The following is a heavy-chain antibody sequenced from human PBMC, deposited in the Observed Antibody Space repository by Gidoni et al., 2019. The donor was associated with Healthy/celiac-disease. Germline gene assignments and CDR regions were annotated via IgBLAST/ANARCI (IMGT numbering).Heavy chain of an antibody. CDR3: ARQEGAVLTGYGGDFDY. V-gene: IGHV1-69*01. CDR2: IIPIFGTA. D-gene: IGHD3-9*01. Sequence: QVQLVQSGADVKKPGSSLKLSCKASGGTFSSYAISGVRQAPGQGLEWMGGIIPIFGTASYAQKFQGRVTITADESTSTAYMELSSLRSEDTAVYYGARQEGAVLTGYGGDFDYWGQGTLVTVSS. J-gene: IGHJ4*02. CDR1: GGTFSSYA.